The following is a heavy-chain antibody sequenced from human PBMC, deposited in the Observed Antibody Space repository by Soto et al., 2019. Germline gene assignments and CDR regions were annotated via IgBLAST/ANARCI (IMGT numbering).Heavy chain of an antibody. V-gene: IGHV3-23*01. D-gene: IGHD3-3*02. Sequence: GGSLRLSCSASVVRFSSYALSWVRQAPGKGLEWLSVISGSGATTFSADSVKGRFTFSKDSSMNSFYLQMDSLKVDDTAVYYCATLASAGETVYYLNGLGVWGQGTTVTVYS. CDR2: ISGSGATT. CDR1: VVRFSSYA. J-gene: IGHJ6*02. CDR3: ATLASAGETVYYLNGLGV.